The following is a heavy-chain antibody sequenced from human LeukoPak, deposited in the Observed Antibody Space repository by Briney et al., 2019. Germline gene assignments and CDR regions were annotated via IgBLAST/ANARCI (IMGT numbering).Heavy chain of an antibody. V-gene: IGHV1-2*02. CDR1: GYTFTGYY. CDR3: ARDISRITIFGVVIPNWFDP. J-gene: IGHJ5*02. Sequence: ASVKVSCKASGYTFTGYYMHWVRQAPRQGLEWMGWINPNSGGTNYAQKFQGRVTMTRDTSISTAYMELSRLRSDGTAVYYCARDISRITIFGVVIPNWFDPWGQGTLVTVSS. D-gene: IGHD3-3*01. CDR2: INPNSGGT.